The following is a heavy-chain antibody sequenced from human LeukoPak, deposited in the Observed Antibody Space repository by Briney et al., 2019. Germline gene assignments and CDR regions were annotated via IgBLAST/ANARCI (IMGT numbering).Heavy chain of an antibody. CDR2: IKPDGSEK. V-gene: IGHV3-7*01. CDR1: GFTFISYW. CDR3: ANGAFDI. Sequence: GGSLRLSCAASGFTFISYWMSWVRQTPGKGLEWVANIKPDGSEKYYVDSVKGRFTISRDNAKNSLFLQMNSLRAEDTAVYYCANGAFDIWGQGTMVTVSS. J-gene: IGHJ3*02.